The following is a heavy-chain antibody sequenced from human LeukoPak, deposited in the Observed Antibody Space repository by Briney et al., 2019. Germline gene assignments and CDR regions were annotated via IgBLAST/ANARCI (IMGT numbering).Heavy chain of an antibody. CDR2: IWYDGTNK. J-gene: IGHJ4*02. CDR1: GITFSHYG. V-gene: IGHV3-33*06. CDR3: AKDVLSSSWYFFDY. D-gene: IGHD6-13*01. Sequence: PGRSLRLTCTASGITFSHYGMHWVRQAPGRGLEWVAGIWYDGTNKYYTDSVKGRFTISRDNSKNTLYLQMNSLRAEDTAMYSCAKDVLSSSWYFFDYWGQGTLVTVSS.